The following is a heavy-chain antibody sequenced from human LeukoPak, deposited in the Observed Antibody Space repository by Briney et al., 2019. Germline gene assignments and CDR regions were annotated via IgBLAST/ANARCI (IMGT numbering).Heavy chain of an antibody. V-gene: IGHV5-51*01. D-gene: IGHD3-3*01. CDR1: GYSFTSYW. CDR2: IYPGDSDT. CDR3: ARLIGVVIRNNWFDP. Sequence: GESLKISWEGSGYSFTSYWIGWVRQMPGKGLEWMGIIYPGDSDTRYSPSFQGQVTISADKSISTAYLQWSSLKASDTAMYYCARLIGVVIRNNWFDPWGQGTLVTVSS. J-gene: IGHJ5*02.